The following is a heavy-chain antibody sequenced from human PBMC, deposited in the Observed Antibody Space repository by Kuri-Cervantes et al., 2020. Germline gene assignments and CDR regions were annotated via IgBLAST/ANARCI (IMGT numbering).Heavy chain of an antibody. V-gene: IGHV1-69*06. Sequence: SVKVSCKASGGTFSSYTISWVRQAPGQGLEWMGGIIPIFGTANYAQKFQGRVTITADKSTSTAYMELSSLRSEDSAVYYCARGHCSGGSCYRFDYWGQGTLVTVSS. CDR2: IIPIFGTA. J-gene: IGHJ4*02. D-gene: IGHD2-15*01. CDR1: GGTFSSYT. CDR3: ARGHCSGGSCYRFDY.